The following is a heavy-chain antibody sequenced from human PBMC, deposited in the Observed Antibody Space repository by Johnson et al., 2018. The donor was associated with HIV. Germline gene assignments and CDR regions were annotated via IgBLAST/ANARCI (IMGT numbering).Heavy chain of an antibody. J-gene: IGHJ3*02. CDR3: AKPKTGIDAFDI. CDR1: GFTFNNYG. Sequence: QVQLVESGGGVVQPGGSLRLSCAASGFTFNNYGMHWVRQAPGKGLEWVAFIRYDGSNKYYADSLKGRFTISRNNSKNTLYLQMNSLRADDTAVYYCAKPKTGIDAFDIWGQGTMVTVSS. D-gene: IGHD3-10*01. CDR2: IRYDGSNK. V-gene: IGHV3-30*02.